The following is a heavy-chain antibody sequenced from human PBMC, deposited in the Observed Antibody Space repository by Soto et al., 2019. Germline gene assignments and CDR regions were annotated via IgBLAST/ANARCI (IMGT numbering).Heavy chain of an antibody. CDR2: IYYSGST. Sequence: QVQLQESGPGLVKPSETLSLTCTVSGGSISSYYWSWIRQPPGKGLEWIGYIYYSGSTNYNPSLKSRXXIXVXXSKNHFSPERSSVTAADTAVYYCARLGSGWYYFDYWGQGTLVTVSS. V-gene: IGHV4-59*08. D-gene: IGHD6-19*01. CDR3: ARLGSGWYYFDY. J-gene: IGHJ4*02. CDR1: GGSISSYY.